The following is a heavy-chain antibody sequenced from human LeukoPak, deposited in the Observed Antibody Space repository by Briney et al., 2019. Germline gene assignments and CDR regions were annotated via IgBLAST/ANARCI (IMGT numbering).Heavy chain of an antibody. CDR2: IYYSGST. D-gene: IGHD6-13*01. Sequence: KPSETLSLTCTVSGGSISSYYWSWIRQPPGKGLEWIGYIYYSGSTNYNPSLKSRVTISVDTSKNQFSLKLSSVTAADTAVYYCARSPAAGIAAAGVNWFDPWGQGTLVTVSS. J-gene: IGHJ5*02. V-gene: IGHV4-59*01. CDR3: ARSPAAGIAAAGVNWFDP. CDR1: GGSISSYY.